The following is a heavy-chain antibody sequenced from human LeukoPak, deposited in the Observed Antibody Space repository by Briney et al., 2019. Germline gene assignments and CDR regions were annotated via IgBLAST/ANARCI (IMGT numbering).Heavy chain of an antibody. CDR1: GGSISSYY. D-gene: IGHD6-13*01. V-gene: IGHV4-59*01. J-gene: IGHJ6*03. Sequence: SETLSLTCTVSGGSISSYYWSWIRQPPGKGLEWIGYIYYSGSTNYNPSLKSRVTISVDTSKNRFSLKLSSVTAADTAVYYCARRPYSSSRRTYYYYMDVWGKGTTVTVSS. CDR2: IYYSGST. CDR3: ARRPYSSSRRTYYYYMDV.